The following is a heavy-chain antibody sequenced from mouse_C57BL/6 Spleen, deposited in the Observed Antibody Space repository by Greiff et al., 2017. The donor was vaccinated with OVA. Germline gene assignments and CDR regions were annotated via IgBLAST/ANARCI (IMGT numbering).Heavy chain of an antibody. D-gene: IGHD1-1*01. Sequence: QVQLQQSGAELVRPGASVKLSCKASGYTFTDYYINWVKQRPGQGLEWIARIYPGSGNTYYNEKFKGKATLTAEKSSSTAYMQLSSLTSEDSAVYFCARNSLTTVVAKGTAMDYWGQGTSVTVSS. J-gene: IGHJ4*01. CDR2: IYPGSGNT. V-gene: IGHV1-76*01. CDR1: GYTFTDYY. CDR3: ARNSLTTVVAKGTAMDY.